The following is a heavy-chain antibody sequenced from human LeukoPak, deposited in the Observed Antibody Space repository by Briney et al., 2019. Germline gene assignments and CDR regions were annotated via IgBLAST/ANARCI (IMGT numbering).Heavy chain of an antibody. V-gene: IGHV3-23*01. CDR1: GFTFSSYA. Sequence: PGGSLRLSCAASGFTFSSYAMSWVRQAPGKGLEWVSGISGRGGSTYYADSVKGRFTISRDNSKNTLYLQMSMRAEDTAVYYCAKEFRGGWPFDYWGQGTLVTVSS. CDR3: AKEFRGGWPFDY. J-gene: IGHJ4*02. D-gene: IGHD6-19*01. CDR2: ISGRGGST.